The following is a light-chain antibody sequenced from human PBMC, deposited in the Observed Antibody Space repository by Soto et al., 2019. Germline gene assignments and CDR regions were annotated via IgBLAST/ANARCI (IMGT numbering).Light chain of an antibody. Sequence: EIVLTQSPGTLSLSPGERASLSCRASQSIANSLAWYQQKPGQAPRLLIYGASTRATGIPARFSGSGSGTEFTLTISSLQSEDFAVYYCQQYNNWPPVTFGGGTKVEIK. V-gene: IGKV3-15*01. CDR2: GAS. CDR3: QQYNNWPPVT. CDR1: QSIANS. J-gene: IGKJ4*01.